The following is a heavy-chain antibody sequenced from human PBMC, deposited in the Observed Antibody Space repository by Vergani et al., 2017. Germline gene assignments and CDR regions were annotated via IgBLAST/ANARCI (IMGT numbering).Heavy chain of an antibody. J-gene: IGHJ4*02. CDR3: ARDHSAMVTGGEANFDY. CDR1: SFKLGDYG. CDR2: TWYEGNNN. Sequence: QVQLVESGGGVVQPGRSLRLSCTPSSFKLGDYGMHWVRQAPGRGLEWVSMTWYEGNNNYYADSVKGRFTISKDISKNTLYLQMNSLRGDDTAVYYCARDHSAMVTGGEANFDYWGQGTLVTVSS. D-gene: IGHD5-18*01. V-gene: IGHV3-33*01.